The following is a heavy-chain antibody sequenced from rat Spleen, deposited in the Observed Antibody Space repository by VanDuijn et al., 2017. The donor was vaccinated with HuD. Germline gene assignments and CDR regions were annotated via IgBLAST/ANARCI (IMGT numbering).Heavy chain of an antibody. J-gene: IGHJ2*01. CDR3: ARSNYGGYSGGYYFDY. V-gene: IGHV3-1*01. CDR2: ISYSGST. CDR1: GYSITSNY. D-gene: IGHD1-11*01. Sequence: EVQLQESGPGLVKPSQSLSLTCSVTGYSITSNYWGWIRKFPGNKMEWIGHISYSGSTSYNPSLKSRISITRDTSKNQFFLQVNSVTTEDTATYYCARSNYGGYSGGYYFDYWGQGVMVTVSS.